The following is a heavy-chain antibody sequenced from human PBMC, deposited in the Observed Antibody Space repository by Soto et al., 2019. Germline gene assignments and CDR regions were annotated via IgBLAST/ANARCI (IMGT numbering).Heavy chain of an antibody. Sequence: SETLSLTCTVSGGSINDYYWSWIRQPPGKGLEWIGYIYYSGSTNYNPSLESRVTISVDTSRNQFSLKVTSVTAADTAVYYCARRGGGGWYDYAFDIWGQGTMVTVSS. CDR3: ARRGGGGWYDYAFDI. CDR2: IYYSGST. J-gene: IGHJ3*02. D-gene: IGHD6-19*01. CDR1: GGSINDYY. V-gene: IGHV4-59*08.